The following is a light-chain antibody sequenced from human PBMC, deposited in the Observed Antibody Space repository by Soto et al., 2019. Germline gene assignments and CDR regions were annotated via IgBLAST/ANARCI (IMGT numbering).Light chain of an antibody. CDR3: QQSFITPSIT. J-gene: IGKJ5*01. Sequence: DFQMTQSPSSLSAFVGDRVIITCRASQSIGNYLYWYQQKPGKAPKLLIYAASTLQSGVPSRFSGSGSGTDFTLTISSLQPEDFATYYCQQSFITPSITFGQGTRLEIK. CDR1: QSIGNY. V-gene: IGKV1-39*01. CDR2: AAS.